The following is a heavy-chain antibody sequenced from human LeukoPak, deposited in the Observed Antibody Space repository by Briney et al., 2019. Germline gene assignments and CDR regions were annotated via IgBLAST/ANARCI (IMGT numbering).Heavy chain of an antibody. CDR2: IRSKANSYAT. CDR1: GFTFRGSA. Sequence: PGGSLRLSCAASGFTFRGSAMHWVRQASGKGLEWVGRIRSKANSYATAYAASVKGRFTISRDDSKNTAYLQMNSLKTEDTAVYYCTSPRPEYSSSSLDYWGQGTLVTVSS. D-gene: IGHD6-6*01. V-gene: IGHV3-73*01. J-gene: IGHJ4*02. CDR3: TSPRPEYSSSSLDY.